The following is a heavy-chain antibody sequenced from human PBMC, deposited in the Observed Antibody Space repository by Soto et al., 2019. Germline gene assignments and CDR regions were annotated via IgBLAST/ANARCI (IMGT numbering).Heavy chain of an antibody. Sequence: QVQLVQSGAEMKKPGSSVKVSCQSSGGTFNTYAMNWVRQAPGQGPEWMGDISPMFGAADYAPKFQRRVTVTADESTATSYMQLSSLTSDDTALYFCAREVQVHTPAFVYWGQGTLVTVSS. J-gene: IGHJ4*02. CDR1: GGTFNTYA. V-gene: IGHV1-69*01. CDR2: ISPMFGAA. D-gene: IGHD2-2*02. CDR3: AREVQVHTPAFVY.